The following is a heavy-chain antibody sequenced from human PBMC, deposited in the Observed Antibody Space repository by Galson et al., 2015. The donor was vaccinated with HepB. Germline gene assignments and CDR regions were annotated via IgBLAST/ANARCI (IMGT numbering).Heavy chain of an antibody. CDR3: ARGRQNTDRGGIYSGLDV. Sequence: SLRLSCAASGFSFTTYTMHWVRQAPGKGLEYVAIILYNGINKGYADSVKGRFTISRDTSRSTLYLQINSLRPEDTAVYYCARGRQNTDRGGIYSGLDVWGQGTTVTVSS. D-gene: IGHD5-18*01. J-gene: IGHJ6*02. V-gene: IGHV3-30-3*01. CDR2: ILYNGINK. CDR1: GFSFTTYT.